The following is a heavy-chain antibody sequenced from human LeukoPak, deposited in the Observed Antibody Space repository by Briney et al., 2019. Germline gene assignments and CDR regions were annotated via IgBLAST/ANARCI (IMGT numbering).Heavy chain of an antibody. Sequence: GGSLSLSCAGCGFTFINYWMHWVRRSPGKGLLWVSNISPDGNTRSHAESVQGRFTISRDNAKNTLYLQMSSLTADDTAVYYCARDLHGAGDYWGQGKMVTVSS. CDR3: ARDLHGAGDY. D-gene: IGHD1-26*01. CDR1: GFTFINYW. J-gene: IGHJ3*01. V-gene: IGHV3-74*01. CDR2: ISPDGNTR.